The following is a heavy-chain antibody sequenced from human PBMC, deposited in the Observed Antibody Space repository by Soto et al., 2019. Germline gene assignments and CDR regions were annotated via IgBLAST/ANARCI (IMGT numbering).Heavy chain of an antibody. CDR2: INAGNGNT. V-gene: IGHV1-3*01. J-gene: IGHJ4*02. CDR1: GYTFTSYA. Sequence: GAPVKVSCKASGYTFTSYAMHWVRQAPGQRLEWMGWINAGNGNTKYSQKFQGRVTITRDTSASTAYMELSSLRSEDTAVYYCAILVRGARGFDYWGQGTLVTVSS. CDR3: AILVRGARGFDY. D-gene: IGHD6-13*01.